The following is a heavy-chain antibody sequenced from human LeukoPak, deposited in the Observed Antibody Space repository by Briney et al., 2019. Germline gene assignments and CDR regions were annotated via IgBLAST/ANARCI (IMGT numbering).Heavy chain of an antibody. V-gene: IGHV3-23*01. D-gene: IGHD2-8*02. CDR3: ATYRQVLLPFES. J-gene: IGHJ4*02. CDR1: GFTFSSYA. Sequence: GGSLRLSCAASGFTFSSYAMSWVRQAPGKGLEWVSAISGSGGSTYYADSVKGRFTISRDNSNNTLYLQMNSLRGDDTAIYYCATYRQVLLPFESWGQGTLVTVSS. CDR2: ISGSGGST.